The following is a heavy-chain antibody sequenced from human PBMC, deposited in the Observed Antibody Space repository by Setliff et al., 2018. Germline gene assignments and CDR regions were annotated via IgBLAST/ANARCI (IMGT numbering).Heavy chain of an antibody. Sequence: PSETLSLTCAVYGGSFSSYYWNWIRQPPGKGLEWIGEIHHSGSTKYNPSPKSRVTISVDTSKNQFSLRLSSVTAADTAVYYCARLRKAVDGINFPRYMDVWGKGTTVTVSS. CDR2: IHHSGST. J-gene: IGHJ6*04. CDR1: GGSFSSYY. V-gene: IGHV4-34*01. D-gene: IGHD6-19*01. CDR3: ARLRKAVDGINFPRYMDV.